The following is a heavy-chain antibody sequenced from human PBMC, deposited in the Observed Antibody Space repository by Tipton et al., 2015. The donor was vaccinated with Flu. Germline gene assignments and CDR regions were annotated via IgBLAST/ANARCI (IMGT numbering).Heavy chain of an antibody. CDR3: ARDRSWLFAYNHDAFDI. J-gene: IGHJ3*02. CDR1: GFTFSSYG. CDR2: IWYDGSNK. D-gene: IGHD6-13*01. V-gene: IGHV3-33*01. Sequence: SLRLSCAASGFTFSSYGMHWVRQAPGKGLEWVAVIWYDGSNKYYADSVKGRFTISRDNSKNTLYLQMNSLRAEDTAVYYCARDRSWLFAYNHDAFDIWGQGTMVTVSS.